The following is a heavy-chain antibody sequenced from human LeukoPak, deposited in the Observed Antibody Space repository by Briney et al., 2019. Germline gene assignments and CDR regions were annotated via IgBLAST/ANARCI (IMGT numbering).Heavy chain of an antibody. V-gene: IGHV3-33*06. J-gene: IGHJ4*02. CDR2: MWYDGSNK. CDR3: AKAGTKVIRGYFDY. Sequence: GGSLRLSCAASGFTFSSYGMHWVRQAPGKGPEWGAVMWYDGSNKYYADSVKGRFTISRDNSKNTLYLQMNSLRAEDTAVYYCAKAGTKVIRGYFDYWGQGTLVTVSS. CDR1: GFTFSSYG. D-gene: IGHD4-17*01.